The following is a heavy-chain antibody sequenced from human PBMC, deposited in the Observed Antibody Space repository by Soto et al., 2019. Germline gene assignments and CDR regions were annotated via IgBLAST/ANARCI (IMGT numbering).Heavy chain of an antibody. CDR2: IKSKTDGGTT. V-gene: IGHV3-15*01. CDR1: GFTFSNAW. CDR3: TTVLGWGHDSSGYYYRSNAFDI. J-gene: IGHJ3*02. Sequence: GGSLRLSCAASGFTFSNAWMSWVRQAPGKGLEWVGRIKSKTDGGTTDYAAPVKGRFTISRDDSKNTLYLQMNSLKTEDTAVYYCTTVLGWGHDSSGYYYRSNAFDIWGQGTMVTVSS. D-gene: IGHD3-22*01.